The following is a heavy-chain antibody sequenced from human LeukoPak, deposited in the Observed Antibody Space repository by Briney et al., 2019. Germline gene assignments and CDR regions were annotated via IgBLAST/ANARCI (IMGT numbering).Heavy chain of an antibody. J-gene: IGHJ4*02. Sequence: GGSLRLSCAASGFTFSSYAMSWVRQAPGKGLEWVSAISGSGGSTYYADSVKGRFTISRDNSKNTLYLQMNSLRAEDMALYYCAKDRYSSSSGGFDYWGQGTLVTVSS. CDR3: AKDRYSSSSGGFDY. V-gene: IGHV3-23*01. D-gene: IGHD6-6*01. CDR2: ISGSGGST. CDR1: GFTFSSYA.